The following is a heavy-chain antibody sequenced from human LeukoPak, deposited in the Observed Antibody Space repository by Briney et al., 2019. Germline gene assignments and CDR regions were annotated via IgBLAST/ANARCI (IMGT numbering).Heavy chain of an antibody. Sequence: GGSLRLSCAASGFTFSSYGMHWVRQAPGKGLEWVAVISYDGSNKYYADSVKGRFTISRDNSKNTLYLQMNSLRAEDTAVYYCAKALFVYGSGINTDYYYGMDVWGQGTMVTVSS. J-gene: IGHJ6*02. D-gene: IGHD3-10*01. CDR1: GFTFSSYG. CDR2: ISYDGSNK. V-gene: IGHV3-30*18. CDR3: AKALFVYGSGINTDYYYGMDV.